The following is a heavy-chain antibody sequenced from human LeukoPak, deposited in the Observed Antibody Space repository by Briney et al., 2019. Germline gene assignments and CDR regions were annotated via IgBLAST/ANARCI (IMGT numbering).Heavy chain of an antibody. CDR1: GFXFSTYG. CDR3: AKEYLIWFGDFVAFDI. CDR2: ISCDVGNK. J-gene: IGHJ3*02. V-gene: IGHV3-30*18. D-gene: IGHD3-10*01. Sequence: PGRSLRLSCAASGFXFSTYGIHWVRQAPGKGLEWVAVISCDVGNKYYADSVKGRFTISRDNSKNTLYLQMNSLRTEDTALYYCAKEYLIWFGDFVAFDIWGQGTMVTVSS.